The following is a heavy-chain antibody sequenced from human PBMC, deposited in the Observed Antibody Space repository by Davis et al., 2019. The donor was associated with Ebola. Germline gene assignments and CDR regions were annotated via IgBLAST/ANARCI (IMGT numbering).Heavy chain of an antibody. V-gene: IGHV5-10-1*01. CDR1: GYTFTENW. D-gene: IGHD1-26*01. J-gene: IGHJ4*02. CDR3: TRGRGWTDS. Sequence: KVSCKGSGYTFTENWISWVRQMPGKGLEWMGRINPSDSNVNYSPSFQGHVTISVDKSINTVYLQWNSLMTSDTAMYYCTRGRGWTDSWGQGTLVTVSS. CDR2: INPSDSNV.